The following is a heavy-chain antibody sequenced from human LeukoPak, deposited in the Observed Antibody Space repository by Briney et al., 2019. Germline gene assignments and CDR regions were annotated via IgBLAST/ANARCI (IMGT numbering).Heavy chain of an antibody. J-gene: IGHJ4*02. CDR1: GYTFTSYG. V-gene: IGHV1-18*01. CDR3: ARDYGSGSYYKGSFDY. Sequence: GASVKVSCEASGYTFTSYGISWVRQAPGQGLEWMGWISAYNGNTNYAQKLQGRVTMTTDTSTSTAYMELRSLRSDDTAVYYCARDYGSGSYYKGSFDYWGQGTLVTVSS. D-gene: IGHD3-10*01. CDR2: ISAYNGNT.